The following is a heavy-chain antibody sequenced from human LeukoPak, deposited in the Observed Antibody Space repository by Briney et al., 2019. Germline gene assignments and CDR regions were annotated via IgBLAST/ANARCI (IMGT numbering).Heavy chain of an antibody. D-gene: IGHD1-26*01. Sequence: ASVKVSCKASGYTFTGYYMHWVRQAPGQGLEWMGWINPNSGGTNYAQKFQGRVTMTRDTSISTAYMELRSLRSDDTAVYYCARDPPYSGSYEDGFDYWGQGTLVTVSS. CDR2: INPNSGGT. CDR1: GYTFTGYY. J-gene: IGHJ4*02. CDR3: ARDPPYSGSYEDGFDY. V-gene: IGHV1-2*02.